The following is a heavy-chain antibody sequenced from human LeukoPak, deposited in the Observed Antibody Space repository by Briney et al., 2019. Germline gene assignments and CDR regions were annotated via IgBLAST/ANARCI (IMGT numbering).Heavy chain of an antibody. D-gene: IGHD6-13*01. CDR3: ARGLPVYSKTWNDH. Sequence: PGGSLRLSCAASGFTFSRYWMHWVRQAPGKGLVWVSRTNSDGSLPSYADSVKGRFTISRDNAKNALYLQMNSLGVEDTAIYYCARGLPVYSKTWNDHWGQGTLVTVSS. J-gene: IGHJ5*02. V-gene: IGHV3-74*01. CDR1: GFTFSRYW. CDR2: TNSDGSLP.